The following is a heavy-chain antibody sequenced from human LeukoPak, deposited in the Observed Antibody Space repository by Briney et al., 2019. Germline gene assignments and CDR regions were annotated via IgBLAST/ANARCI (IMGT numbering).Heavy chain of an antibody. J-gene: IGHJ4*02. V-gene: IGHV3-23*01. CDR2: IDRSGERT. Sequence: GGSLRLSCAASGFTFSSHAMTWVRQAPGKGLEWVSTIDRSGERTHYADSVKGRFTISRDNSRNTLYLQMNSLRAEDTAIYYCTKDVQNDVGPTDCWGQGTLVTVSS. CDR3: TKDVQNDVGPTDC. D-gene: IGHD1-26*01. CDR1: GFTFSSHA.